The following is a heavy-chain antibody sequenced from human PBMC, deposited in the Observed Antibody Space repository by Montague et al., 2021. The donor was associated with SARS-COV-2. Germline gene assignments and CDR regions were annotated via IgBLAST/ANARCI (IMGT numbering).Heavy chain of an antibody. Sequence: CAISGDSVSSNSVSWNSIRQSPSLGLEWLGRTYYRSKWSNEYALSVKSRITITPDTSKNQLSLQLTSVTPEGTAVYYCTRAVWGVQDYWGQGSLVTVSS. J-gene: IGHJ4*02. V-gene: IGHV6-1*01. CDR2: TYYRSKWSN. CDR3: TRAVWGVQDY. D-gene: IGHD3-10*01. CDR1: GDSVSSNSVS.